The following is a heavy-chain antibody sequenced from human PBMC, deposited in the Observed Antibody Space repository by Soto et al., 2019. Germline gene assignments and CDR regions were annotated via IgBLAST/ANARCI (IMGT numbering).Heavy chain of an antibody. J-gene: IGHJ4*02. Sequence: QVQLVESGGGVVQPGRSLRLSCAASGFTFSTYGMHWVRQAPGKGLEWVAVISYDGNNKYYADSVKGRFTIARDNSKNTLFLQIDSLRAEDTAVYYCAKEHPPSTVTTPGYWGQGTGVTVSS. CDR1: GFTFSTYG. CDR3: AKEHPPSTVTTPGY. V-gene: IGHV3-30*18. D-gene: IGHD4-17*01. CDR2: ISYDGNNK.